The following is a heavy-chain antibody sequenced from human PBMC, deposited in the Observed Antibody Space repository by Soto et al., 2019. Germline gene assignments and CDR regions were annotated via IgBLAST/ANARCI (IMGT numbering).Heavy chain of an antibody. CDR1: GYSFTSYW. V-gene: IGHV5-10-1*01. J-gene: IGHJ6*02. Sequence: GESLKISCKGSGYSFTSYWISWVRQMPGKGLEWMGRIDPSDSYTNYSPSFQGHVTISADKSISTAYLQWSSLKASDTAMYYCARHQPIIMVRGFYYYGMEGWGQGTTFTVSS. D-gene: IGHD3-10*01. CDR2: IDPSDSYT. CDR3: ARHQPIIMVRGFYYYGMEG.